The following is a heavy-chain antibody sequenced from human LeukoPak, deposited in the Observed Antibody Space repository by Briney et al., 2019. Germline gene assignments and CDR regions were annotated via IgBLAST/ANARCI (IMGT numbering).Heavy chain of an antibody. V-gene: IGHV4-59*01. Sequence: SETLSLTCTVSGGSISGYYWSWIRRPPGKELEWIGYIYYSGSTNYNPSLKSRVTISVDTSNNQFSLKLSSVTAADTAVYYCARGARRGTFYMDVWGRGTTVTVSS. J-gene: IGHJ6*03. CDR2: IYYSGST. CDR3: ARGARRGTFYMDV. D-gene: IGHD2/OR15-2a*01. CDR1: GGSISGYY.